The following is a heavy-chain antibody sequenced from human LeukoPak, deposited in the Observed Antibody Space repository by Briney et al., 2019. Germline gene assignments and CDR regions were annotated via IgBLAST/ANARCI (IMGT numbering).Heavy chain of an antibody. V-gene: IGHV1-2*02. D-gene: IGHD6-19*01. J-gene: IGHJ4*02. CDR3: ARDEGSSADY. Sequence: ASVKVSCKASGYTFTSYDINWVRQATGQGLEWMGWINPNSGGTNYTQKFQGRVTMTRDTSISTAYMELSRLRSDDTAVYYCARDEGSSADYWGQGTLVTVSS. CDR1: GYTFTSYD. CDR2: INPNSGGT.